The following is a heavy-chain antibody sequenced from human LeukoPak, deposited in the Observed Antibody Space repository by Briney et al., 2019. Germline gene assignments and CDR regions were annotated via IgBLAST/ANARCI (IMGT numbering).Heavy chain of an antibody. CDR1: GFTFDDYA. J-gene: IGHJ5*02. D-gene: IGHD3-22*01. Sequence: GRSLRLSRAASGFTFDDYAMHWVRQAPGKGLEWVSGISWNSGSIGYADSVKGRFTISRDNAENSLYLQMNSLRAEDTALYYCAKSDYYDSSGYSGSPYWFDPWGQGTLVTVSS. CDR3: AKSDYYDSSGYSGSPYWFDP. CDR2: ISWNSGSI. V-gene: IGHV3-9*01.